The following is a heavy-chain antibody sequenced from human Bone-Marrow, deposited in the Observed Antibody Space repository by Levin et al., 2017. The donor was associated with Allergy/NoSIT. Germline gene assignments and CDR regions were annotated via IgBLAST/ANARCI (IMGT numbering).Heavy chain of an antibody. CDR3: ARGPYCSGGTCYSQNFDY. CDR2: ISVYNGNT. CDR1: GYTFSSYG. Sequence: GESLKISCKASGYTFSSYGISWVRQAPGQGLEWMGWISVYNGNTHYAQKFQGRVTMTTDTSTSTAYMELRSLRSDDTAVYYCARGPYCSGGTCYSQNFDYWGQGTLVTVSS. J-gene: IGHJ4*02. V-gene: IGHV1-18*01. D-gene: IGHD2-15*01.